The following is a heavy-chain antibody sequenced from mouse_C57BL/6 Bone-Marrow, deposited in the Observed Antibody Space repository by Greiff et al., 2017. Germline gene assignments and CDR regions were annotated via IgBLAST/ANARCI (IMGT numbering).Heavy chain of an antibody. V-gene: IGHV1-81*01. D-gene: IGHD3-2*02. CDR1: GYTFTSYG. CDR2: IYPRSGNT. J-gene: IGHJ4*01. Sequence: QVQLQQSGAELARPGASVELSCKASGYTFTSYGISWVKQRTGQGLEWIGEIYPRSGNTYYNEKFKGKATLTADKSSSTAYMELRSLTSEDSAVYFCARQLRLRRKGAMDYWGQGTSVTVSS. CDR3: ARQLRLRRKGAMDY.